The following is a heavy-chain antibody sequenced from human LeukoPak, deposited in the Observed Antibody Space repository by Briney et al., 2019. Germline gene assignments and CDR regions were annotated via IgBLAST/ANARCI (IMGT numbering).Heavy chain of an antibody. D-gene: IGHD6-25*01. CDR1: GFTFSSYA. CDR3: AKSSAPGGYYYYGMDV. Sequence: GGSLRLSCAASGFTFSSYAMSWVRQAPGKGLEWVSGISGDGGITYYAGSVRGRFTISRDNSKNTLFLQMNSLRAEDTAIYYCAKSSAPGGYYYYGMDVWGQGTTVTVSS. V-gene: IGHV3-23*01. J-gene: IGHJ6*02. CDR2: ISGDGGIT.